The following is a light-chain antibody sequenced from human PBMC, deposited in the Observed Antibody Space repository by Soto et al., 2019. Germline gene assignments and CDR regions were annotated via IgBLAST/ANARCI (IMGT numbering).Light chain of an antibody. CDR3: ASWDDRLGAVM. J-gene: IGLJ3*02. V-gene: IGLV1-47*02. CDR2: SNN. Sequence: QSVLTQPPSAYGTPGQRVFISCSGSSSNIGGTNYAYWYQQLPGAAPKLLMHSNNLRPSGVPERISGSKSGTSASLAISGLRCEDEAVYYCASWDDRLGAVMFGGGTKVTVL. CDR1: SSNIGGTNY.